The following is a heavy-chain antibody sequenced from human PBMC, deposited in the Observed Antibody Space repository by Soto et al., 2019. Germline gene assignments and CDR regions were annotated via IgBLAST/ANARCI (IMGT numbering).Heavy chain of an antibody. V-gene: IGHV4-31*03. J-gene: IGHJ6*02. CDR2: IYHSGGA. D-gene: IGHD3-10*01. CDR3: ARDYYGAGSQYYYYGMEV. Sequence: QVQLQESGPGXVKPSQTXXXXCTVSGDSITXXXXXXXXXXXXXXKGLXWIGYIYHSGGASYNSYLRGRAVISIDTSKNQFFLRMNAVTAADTATYYCARDYYGAGSQYYYYGMEVWGQGTTVTVSS. CDR1: GDSITXXXXX.